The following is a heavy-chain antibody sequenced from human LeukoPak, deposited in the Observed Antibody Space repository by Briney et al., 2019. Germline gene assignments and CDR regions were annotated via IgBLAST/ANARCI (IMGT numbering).Heavy chain of an antibody. V-gene: IGHV3-48*02. J-gene: IGHJ5*02. CDR1: GFTLSSYS. Sequence: PGGSLRLSCAASGFTLSSYSMNWVRQAPGKGLEWISYISSTSQTIYYADSVKGRFTISRDDAKNSLYLQLNSLRDEDTAVYYCARGGGGRTSGHNWFDPWGQGTLSPSPQ. CDR3: ARGGGGRTSGHNWFDP. D-gene: IGHD6-25*01. CDR2: ISSTSQTI.